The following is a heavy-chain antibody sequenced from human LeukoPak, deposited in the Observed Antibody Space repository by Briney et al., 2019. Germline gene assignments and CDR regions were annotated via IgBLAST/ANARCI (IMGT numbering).Heavy chain of an antibody. CDR1: GGTFSNFG. V-gene: IGHV1-69*01. CDR2: IIPIFTTT. Sequence: GASVKVSCKASGGTFSNFGISWVRQAPGQGLEWMGGIIPIFTTTNYARKFRGRVTITAHESTSTAYLELSSLTSEDTAVYYCARDPLAASAPGYFDYWGQGTLVTVSA. D-gene: IGHD6-13*01. J-gene: IGHJ4*02. CDR3: ARDPLAASAPGYFDY.